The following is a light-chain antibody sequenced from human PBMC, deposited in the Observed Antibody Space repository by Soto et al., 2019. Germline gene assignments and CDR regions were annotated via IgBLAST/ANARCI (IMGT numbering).Light chain of an antibody. CDR2: KAS. CDR3: QQYSNYWT. V-gene: IGKV1-5*03. Sequence: DIQMTQSPSTLSASVGDRVTITCRASQSIGTSLAWYQQRPGKAPNLLIYKASSLESGVPSRFSGSGSGTEFTLTISCVQPDDFATYYCQQYSNYWTFGQGTKVEIK. CDR1: QSIGTS. J-gene: IGKJ1*01.